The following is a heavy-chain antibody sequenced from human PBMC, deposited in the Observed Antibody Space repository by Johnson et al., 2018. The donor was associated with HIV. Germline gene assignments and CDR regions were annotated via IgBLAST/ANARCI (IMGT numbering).Heavy chain of an antibody. Sequence: QVQLVESGGGLVKPGGSLRLSCAASGFTLSDYYMSWIRQAPGKGLEWVSYISISGTTIYYADSVKGRFTISRDNAKNSLYLQMNSLRAEDTAVYYCARDASLRFLEWFDAFDIWGQGTMVTVSS. J-gene: IGHJ3*02. CDR2: ISISGTTI. V-gene: IGHV3-11*04. CDR3: ARDASLRFLEWFDAFDI. CDR1: GFTLSDYY. D-gene: IGHD3-3*01.